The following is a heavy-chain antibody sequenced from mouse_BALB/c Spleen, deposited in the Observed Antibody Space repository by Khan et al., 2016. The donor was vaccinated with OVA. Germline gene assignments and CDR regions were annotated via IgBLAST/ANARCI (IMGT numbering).Heavy chain of an antibody. CDR3: ARNDDYDEGLAY. CDR2: KWSGGST. D-gene: IGHD2-4*01. CDR1: GFSLTTYG. V-gene: IGHV2-2*02. Sequence: QVQLKQSGPGLVQPSQSLSITCTVSGFSLTTYGVHWVRQSPGKGLEWLGVKWSGGSTDYNAAFLSRRSISKDSSKSQVYFKMNSLQVNDTAIYYCARNDDYDEGLAYWGQGTLVTVSA. J-gene: IGHJ3*01.